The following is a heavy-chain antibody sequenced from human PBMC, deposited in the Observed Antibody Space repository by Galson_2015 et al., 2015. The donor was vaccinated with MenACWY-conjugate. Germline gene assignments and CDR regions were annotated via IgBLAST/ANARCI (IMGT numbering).Heavy chain of an antibody. CDR3: ARKIKAVAGENYYYYGMDV. CDR2: IKQDGSEK. D-gene: IGHD6-19*01. CDR1: GFTFSNYW. Sequence: SLRLSCAGSGFTFSNYWMSWVRQAPGKGLEWVANIKQDGSEKYYVDSVKGRFTISRDNAKISLYLQMNSLRAEDTAVYCCARKIKAVAGENYYYYGMDVWGQGTTATVSS. V-gene: IGHV3-7*03. J-gene: IGHJ6*02.